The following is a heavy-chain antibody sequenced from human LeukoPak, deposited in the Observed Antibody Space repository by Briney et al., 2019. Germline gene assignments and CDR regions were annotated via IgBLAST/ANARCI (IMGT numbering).Heavy chain of an antibody. CDR1: GDSISNAYC. D-gene: IGHD5-12*01. Sequence: PSETLSLTCTVSGDSISNAYCWTWNRQPPGKVPEWIGTIYNRNNTYYTPSLASRVTISMDTSKNQFSLKMTSVTAADTAVYYCARGIDAYEVGNFWGQGALVTVSS. CDR3: ARGIDAYEVGNF. J-gene: IGHJ4*02. V-gene: IGHV4-38-2*02. CDR2: IYNRNNT.